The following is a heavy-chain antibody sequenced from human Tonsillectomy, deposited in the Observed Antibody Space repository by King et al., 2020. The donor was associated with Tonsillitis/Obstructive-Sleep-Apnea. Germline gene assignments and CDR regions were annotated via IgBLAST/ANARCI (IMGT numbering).Heavy chain of an antibody. CDR3: ARDAALGYCSGGRCYFDY. CDR1: GFTFSSYG. CDR2: IWYDGSNK. D-gene: IGHD2-15*01. V-gene: IGHV3-33*01. J-gene: IGHJ4*02. Sequence: VQLVESGGGVVQPGRSLRLSCAASGFTFSSYGMHWVRQAPGKGLEWVVVIWYDGSNKYYADSVKGRFTISRDNSKNTVYLQMNSLRAEDTDVYYCARDAALGYCSGGRCYFDYWGQGTLVTVSS.